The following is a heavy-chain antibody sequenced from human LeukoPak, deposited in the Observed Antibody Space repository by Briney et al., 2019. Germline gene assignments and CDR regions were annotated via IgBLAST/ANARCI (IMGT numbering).Heavy chain of an antibody. CDR3: ARYECCGGGRCYNDY. V-gene: IGHV4-59*01. D-gene: IGHD2-15*01. CDR1: RGSITGYY. Sequence: SSETLSLTRTVSRGSITGYYWSWIRQPPGKRLEWVGFIYSSGRTNYNPSLQSRPTISVDTSKTPFSLKLSSVTAADTAVYYCARYECCGGGRCYNDYWGRGTLVTVSS. CDR2: IYSSGRT. J-gene: IGHJ4*02.